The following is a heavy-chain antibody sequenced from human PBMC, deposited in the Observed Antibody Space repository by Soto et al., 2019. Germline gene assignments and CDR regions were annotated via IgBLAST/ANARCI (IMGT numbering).Heavy chain of an antibody. CDR1: GVSFGGYY. D-gene: IGHD6-13*01. J-gene: IGHJ4*02. CDR2: INHSGST. Sequence: PSETLSLTCAFYGVSFGGYYWIWIRQPPGKGLEWIGEINHSGSTNYNPSLKRRVTISVDTSKNQFSLKLSSVTAADTAVYYCARAIKGSSSTDYWGQGTLVTVSS. V-gene: IGHV4-34*01. CDR3: ARAIKGSSSTDY.